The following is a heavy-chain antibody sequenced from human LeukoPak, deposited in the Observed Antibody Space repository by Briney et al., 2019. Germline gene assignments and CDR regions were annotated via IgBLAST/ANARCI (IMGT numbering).Heavy chain of an antibody. CDR3: ARAAYNAADY. D-gene: IGHD5-24*01. J-gene: IGHJ4*02. CDR1: GFTFSSFE. CDR2: ISSSSGTI. V-gene: IGHV3-48*02. Sequence: PGGSLRLSCAASGFTFSSFEMNWVRQAPGKGLEWVSYISSSSGTIYYADSVKGRFTISRDNAKNSLYLQMNSLRDEDTAVYYCARAAYNAADYWGQGTLVTVSS.